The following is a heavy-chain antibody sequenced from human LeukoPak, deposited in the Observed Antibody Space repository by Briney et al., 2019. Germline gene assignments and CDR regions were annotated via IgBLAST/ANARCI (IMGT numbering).Heavy chain of an antibody. CDR2: ISSSGSGGNT. CDR1: GVTLSNYA. CDR3: AKGDNDILTGYYNSFDY. D-gene: IGHD3-9*01. J-gene: IGHJ4*02. Sequence: GGSLRLSCVASGVTLSNYAMSWARQAPGKGLEWVSGISSSGSGGNTYYADSVKGRFTISRDNSKNTLYLQMNSLRAEDTAVYYCAKGDNDILTGYYNSFDYWGQGTLVTVSS. V-gene: IGHV3-23*01.